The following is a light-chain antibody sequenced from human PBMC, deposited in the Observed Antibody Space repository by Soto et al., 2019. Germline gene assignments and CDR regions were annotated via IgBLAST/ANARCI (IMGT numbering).Light chain of an antibody. CDR3: QQYGSSPPYT. CDR2: GSS. V-gene: IGKV3-20*01. J-gene: IGKJ2*01. Sequence: EIVLTQSPGTLSLSPGERATLSCRASQSVSGNYLAWYQQKPGQSPRLLIYGSSDRATAIPDMFSGSGSATDFTPNISRVQPEDFAVYYCQQYGSSPPYTFGQGTKLQIK. CDR1: QSVSGNY.